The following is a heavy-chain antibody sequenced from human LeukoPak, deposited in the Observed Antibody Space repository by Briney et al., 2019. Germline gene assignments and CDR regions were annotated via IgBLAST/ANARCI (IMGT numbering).Heavy chain of an antibody. Sequence: SETLSLTCTVSGGSIGSYYWSWIRQPPGKGLEWIGYIYDSGSTNYNPSLKSRVTISVDTSKNQFSLKLSSVTAADTAVYYCASRDSSSWYLDYWGQGTLVTVSS. J-gene: IGHJ4*02. V-gene: IGHV4-59*12. CDR2: IYDSGST. D-gene: IGHD6-13*01. CDR1: GGSIGSYY. CDR3: ASRDSSSWYLDY.